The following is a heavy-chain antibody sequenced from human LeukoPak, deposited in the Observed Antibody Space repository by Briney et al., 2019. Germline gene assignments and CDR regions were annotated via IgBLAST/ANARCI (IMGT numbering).Heavy chain of an antibody. V-gene: IGHV4-59*08. J-gene: IGHJ4*02. Sequence: SETLSLTCTVSGGSISSYYWSWIRQPPGKGLEWIGYIYYSGSTNYNPSLKSRVTISVDTSKNQFSLKLSSVTAADTAVYYCARFCLAASFDYWGQGTLVTVSS. CDR2: IYYSGST. CDR3: ARFCLAASFDY. D-gene: IGHD3-9*01. CDR1: GGSISSYY.